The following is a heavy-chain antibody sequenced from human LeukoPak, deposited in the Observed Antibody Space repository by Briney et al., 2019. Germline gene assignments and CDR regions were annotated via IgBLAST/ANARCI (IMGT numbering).Heavy chain of an antibody. CDR3: AKDWGYGDLGHAFDI. Sequence: PGGSLRLSCAASGFTFSSYAMSWVRQAPGKGLEWVSAISGSGGSTYYADSVKGRFTISRDNSKNTLYLQMNSLRAEDTAIYYCAKDWGYGDLGHAFDIWGQGTMVTVSS. CDR1: GFTFSSYA. V-gene: IGHV3-23*01. D-gene: IGHD4-17*01. J-gene: IGHJ3*02. CDR2: ISGSGGST.